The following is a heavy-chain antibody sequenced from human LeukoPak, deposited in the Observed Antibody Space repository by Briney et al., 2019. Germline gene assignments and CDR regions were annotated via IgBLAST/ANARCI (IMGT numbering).Heavy chain of an antibody. Sequence: SETLSLTCAVYGGSFSGYYWSWIRQPPGKGLEWIGEINHSGSTNYNPSLKSRVTISVDTSKNQFSLKLSSVTAADTAVYYCARPPIGADFWSGYYRIAFDIWGQGTMVTVSS. J-gene: IGHJ3*02. V-gene: IGHV4-34*01. D-gene: IGHD3-3*01. CDR2: INHSGST. CDR1: GGSFSGYY. CDR3: ARPPIGADFWSGYYRIAFDI.